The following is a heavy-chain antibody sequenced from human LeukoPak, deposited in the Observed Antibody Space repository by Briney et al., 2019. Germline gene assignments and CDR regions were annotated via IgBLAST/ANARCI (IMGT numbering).Heavy chain of an antibody. Sequence: GGSLRLSCAASGFTFSSYAMSWVRQAPGKGLEWVSAISGSGGSTYYADSVKGRLTISRDNSKNTLYLQMNSLRAEDTAVYYCAKSLDIVVVPAAYKGDAFDTWGQGTMVTVSS. CDR3: AKSLDIVVVPAAYKGDAFDT. V-gene: IGHV3-23*01. CDR1: GFTFSSYA. CDR2: ISGSGGST. J-gene: IGHJ3*02. D-gene: IGHD2-2*03.